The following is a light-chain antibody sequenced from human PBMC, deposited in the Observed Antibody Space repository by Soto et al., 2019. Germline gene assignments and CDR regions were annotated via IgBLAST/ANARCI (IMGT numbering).Light chain of an antibody. J-gene: IGLJ3*02. V-gene: IGLV1-40*01. CDR3: QSYDNNLGV. CDR2: GNS. CDR1: SSNIGAGYD. Sequence: QSALTQPPSVSGAPGQRVTISCTGSSSNIGAGYDVHWYQQLPGTAPRLLIYGNSIRPSGVPDRFSGSKSGSSASLAITGLQAEDEADYYCQSYDNNLGVFGGGTKLTVL.